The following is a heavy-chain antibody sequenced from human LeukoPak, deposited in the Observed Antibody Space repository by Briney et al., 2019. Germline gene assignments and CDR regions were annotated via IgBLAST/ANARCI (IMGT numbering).Heavy chain of an antibody. J-gene: IGHJ4*02. Sequence: QPGGSLRLSCAASGFTFSSYWMHWVRQAPGKGLEWVSGISGGGGGTYYADSVKGRFTISRDNSKNTLYLQMNSLRAEDTAVYYCAKVLADTFFDYWGQGTLVTVSS. CDR1: GFTFSSYW. V-gene: IGHV3-23*01. CDR3: AKVLADTFFDY. CDR2: ISGGGGGT. D-gene: IGHD2-8*02.